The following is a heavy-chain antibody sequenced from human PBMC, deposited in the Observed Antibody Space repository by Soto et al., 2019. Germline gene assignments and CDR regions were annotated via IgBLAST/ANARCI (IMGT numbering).Heavy chain of an antibody. Sequence: SSETLSLTCTVSGGSISSYYWSWIRQPPGKGLEWIGYIYYSGSTNYNPSLKSRVTISVDTSKNQFSLKLSSVTAADTAVYYCAREYCSGGSCYEVAYLDYWGQGTLVTVSS. CDR2: IYYSGST. CDR1: GGSISSYY. CDR3: AREYCSGGSCYEVAYLDY. J-gene: IGHJ4*02. D-gene: IGHD2-15*01. V-gene: IGHV4-59*01.